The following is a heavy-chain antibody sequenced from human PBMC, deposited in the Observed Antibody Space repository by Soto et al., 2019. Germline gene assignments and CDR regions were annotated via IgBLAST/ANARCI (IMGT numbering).Heavy chain of an antibody. D-gene: IGHD3-10*01. Sequence: GSVRVSYRTSGYTFTCYAMHDVRQTAGQRLEWMGWINAGNGNTKYSQKFQGRVTITRDASASTAYMELSSLRSEDTAVYYCARKDVSSRAAFDYWGQGTLVTVSS. CDR1: GYTFTCYA. J-gene: IGHJ4*02. CDR2: INAGNGNT. V-gene: IGHV1-3*01. CDR3: ARKDVSSRAAFDY.